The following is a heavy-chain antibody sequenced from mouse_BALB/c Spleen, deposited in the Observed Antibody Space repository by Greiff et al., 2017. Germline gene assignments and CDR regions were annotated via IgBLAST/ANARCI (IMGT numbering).Heavy chain of an antibody. CDR2: IWAGGST. V-gene: IGHV2-9*02. CDR3: ARDPDGYYAFFDV. D-gene: IGHD2-3*01. Sequence: QVQLQESGPGLVAPSQSLSITCTVSGFSLTSYGVHWVRQPPGKGLEWLGVIWAGGSTNYNSALMSRLSISKDNSKSQVFLKMNSLQTDDTAMYYCARDPDGYYAFFDVWGAATTVTVSS. CDR1: GFSLTSYG. J-gene: IGHJ1*01.